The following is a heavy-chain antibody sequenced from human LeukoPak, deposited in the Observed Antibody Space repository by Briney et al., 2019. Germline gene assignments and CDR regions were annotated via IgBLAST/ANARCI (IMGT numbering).Heavy chain of an antibody. CDR1: GFTFSSYA. D-gene: IGHD3-22*01. Sequence: GGSLRLSCTASGFTFSSYAMSWVRQAPGKGLEWVSAISGSATITYHADSVKGRLTISRDNSKNTLYLQMNSLRAEDTAVYYCAREPQGDSSGYDAFDVWGQGTLVTVSS. CDR3: AREPQGDSSGYDAFDV. V-gene: IGHV3-23*01. J-gene: IGHJ3*01. CDR2: ISGSATIT.